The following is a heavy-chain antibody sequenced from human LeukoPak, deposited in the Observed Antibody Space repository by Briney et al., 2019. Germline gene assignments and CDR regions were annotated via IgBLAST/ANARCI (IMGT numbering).Heavy chain of an antibody. CDR1: GGSLSGYY. CDR3: ARYCSGGSCYSSFDY. V-gene: IGHV4-34*01. CDR2: INHSGST. D-gene: IGHD2-15*01. J-gene: IGHJ4*02. Sequence: SETLSLTCAVYGGSLSGYYWSWIRQPPGKGLEWIGEINHSGSTNYNPSLKSRVTISVDTSKNQFSLKLSSVTAADTAVYYCARYCSGGSCYSSFDYWGQGTLVTVSS.